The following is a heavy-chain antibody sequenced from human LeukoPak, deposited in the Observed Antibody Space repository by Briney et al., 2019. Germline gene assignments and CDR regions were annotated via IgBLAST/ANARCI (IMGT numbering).Heavy chain of an antibody. CDR3: ARVVVGRTTVTTSLSLSYYYYYMDV. Sequence: GGSLRLSCAASGFTFSNYWINWVRQAPGKGLEWVANIKQDGSETYCVDSVKGRFTISRDNSKNTLYLQMNSLRAEDTAVYYCARVVVGRTTVTTSLSLSYYYYYMDVWGKGTTVTISS. V-gene: IGHV3-7*01. J-gene: IGHJ6*03. CDR2: IKQDGSET. D-gene: IGHD4-17*01. CDR1: GFTFSNYW.